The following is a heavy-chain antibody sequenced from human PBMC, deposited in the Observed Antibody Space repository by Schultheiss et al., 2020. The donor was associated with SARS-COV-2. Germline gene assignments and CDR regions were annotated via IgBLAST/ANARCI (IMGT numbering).Heavy chain of an antibody. V-gene: IGHV3-33*01. D-gene: IGHD3-3*01. CDR3: ARDWGFGVVTQPYY. CDR2: ILYDGSNK. J-gene: IGHJ4*02. Sequence: GGSLRLSCAASGFTFSSYGMHWVRQAPGKGLEWVAVILYDGSNKYYADSVKGRFTISRDNAKNSLYLQMNSLRAEDTAVYYCARDWGFGVVTQPYYWGQGTLVTVSS. CDR1: GFTFSSYG.